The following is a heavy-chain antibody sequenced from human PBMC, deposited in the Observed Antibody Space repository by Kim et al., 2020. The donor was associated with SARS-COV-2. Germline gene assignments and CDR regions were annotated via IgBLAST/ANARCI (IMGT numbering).Heavy chain of an antibody. V-gene: IGHV3-33*01. Sequence: NKYYADSEKGGFTIARDNSKNTLYLQVKSRRGEDTAVYYCARRQSGQSGLDVWGQGTTVTVSS. CDR3: ARRQSGQSGLDV. CDR2: NK. J-gene: IGHJ6*02. D-gene: IGHD3-3*01.